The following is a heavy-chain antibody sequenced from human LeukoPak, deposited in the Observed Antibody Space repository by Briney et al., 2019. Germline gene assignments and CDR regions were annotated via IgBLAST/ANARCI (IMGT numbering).Heavy chain of an antibody. J-gene: IGHJ4*02. CDR3: ARDYASGSYVDY. CDR2: IKHDGSEK. D-gene: IGHD3-10*01. Sequence: GGSLRLSCAASGFTFSNSWMSWVRQAPGKGLEWVANIKHDGSEKYYVDSVEGRFTISRDNAKNSLYLQVNSLRAEDTAAYYCARDYASGSYVDYWGQGTLVTVSS. V-gene: IGHV3-7*01. CDR1: GFTFSNSW.